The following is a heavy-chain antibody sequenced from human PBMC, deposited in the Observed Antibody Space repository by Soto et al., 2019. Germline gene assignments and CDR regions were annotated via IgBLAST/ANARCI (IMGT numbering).Heavy chain of an antibody. CDR3: ARGVIVGAIGNYYGMDV. J-gene: IGHJ6*02. Sequence: ASVKVSCKASGYTFTSYGISWVRQAPGQGLEWMGWISAYNGNTNYAQKLQGRVTMTTDTSTSTAYMELGSLRSDDTAVYYCARGVIVGAIGNYYGMDVWGQGTTVTVSS. CDR1: GYTFTSYG. CDR2: ISAYNGNT. D-gene: IGHD1-26*01. V-gene: IGHV1-18*01.